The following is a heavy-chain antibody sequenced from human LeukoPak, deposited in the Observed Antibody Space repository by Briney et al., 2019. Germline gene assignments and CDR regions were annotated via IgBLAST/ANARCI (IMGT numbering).Heavy chain of an antibody. D-gene: IGHD3-16*02. J-gene: IGHJ6*03. Sequence: SVKVSCKASGGTFSSYAISWVRQAPGQGLEWMGGIIPIFGTANYAQKFQGRVTITTDESTSTAYMELSSLRSEDTAVYYCARGWYSDYVWGSYRPSRLDYYYYMDVWGKGTTVTVSS. V-gene: IGHV1-69*05. CDR1: GGTFSSYA. CDR3: ARGWYSDYVWGSYRPSRLDYYYYMDV. CDR2: IIPIFGTA.